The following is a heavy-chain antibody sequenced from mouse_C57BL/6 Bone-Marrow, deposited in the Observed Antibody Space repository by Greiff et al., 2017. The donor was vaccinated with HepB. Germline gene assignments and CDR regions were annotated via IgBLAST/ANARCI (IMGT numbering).Heavy chain of an antibody. CDR1: GYTFTDYY. J-gene: IGHJ3*01. CDR2: INPYNGGT. CDR3: ARDGAQATIAY. Sequence: EVKLQESGPVLVKPGASVKMSCKASGYTFTDYYMNWVKQSHGKSLEWIGVINPYNGGTSYNQKFKGKATLTVDKSSSTAYMELNSLTSEDSAVYYCARDGAQATIAYWGQGTLVTVSA. V-gene: IGHV1-19*01. D-gene: IGHD3-2*02.